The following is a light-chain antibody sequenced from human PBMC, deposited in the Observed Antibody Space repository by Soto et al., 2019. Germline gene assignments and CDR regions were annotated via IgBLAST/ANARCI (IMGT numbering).Light chain of an antibody. J-gene: IGLJ3*02. V-gene: IGLV6-57*04. CDR3: QSYDSSNHWV. CDR2: EDN. Sequence: NFMLTQPHSVSESPGKTVTISCTRSSGSIASNYVQWYQQRPGSAPTTVIYEDNQRPSGVPDRFSGSIDSSSNSASLTISGLENEDEAAYYCQSYDSSNHWVFGGGTKVTVL. CDR1: SGSIASNY.